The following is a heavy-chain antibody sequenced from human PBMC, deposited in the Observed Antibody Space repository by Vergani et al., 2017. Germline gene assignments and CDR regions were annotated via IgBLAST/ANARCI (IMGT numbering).Heavy chain of an antibody. V-gene: IGHV3-11*04. Sequence: LEESGGGSVKPGGSLSPSCAASGFKFSDHYMSWIRPAPGKGLEWVSHISPGASTVSYTDSVTGRFTVSRDNDNNALTLDMTTLRVEDTAVYYCAKNPGITTTRHYYAMDVWGQGTTVTVSS. J-gene: IGHJ6*02. CDR2: ISPGASTV. CDR1: GFKFSDHY. CDR3: AKNPGITTTRHYYAMDV. D-gene: IGHD1-20*01.